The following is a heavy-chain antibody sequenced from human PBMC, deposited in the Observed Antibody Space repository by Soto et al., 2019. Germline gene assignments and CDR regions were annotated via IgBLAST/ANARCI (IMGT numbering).Heavy chain of an antibody. CDR3: AREPPLRYFDWPLYGMDV. Sequence: GASVKVSCKASGYTFTSYYMHWVRQAPGQGLEWMGIINPSGGSTSYAQKFQGRVTMTRDTSTSTVYMELSSLRSEDTAVYYCAREPPLRYFDWPLYGMDVWGQGTTVTVSS. D-gene: IGHD3-9*01. CDR2: INPSGGST. V-gene: IGHV1-46*01. CDR1: GYTFTSYY. J-gene: IGHJ6*02.